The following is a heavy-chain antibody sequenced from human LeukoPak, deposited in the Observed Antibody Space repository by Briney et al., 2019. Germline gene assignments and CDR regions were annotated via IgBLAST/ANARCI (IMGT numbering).Heavy chain of an antibody. CDR1: GLTFSKAW. J-gene: IGHJ4*02. Sequence: PGGSLRLSCTASGLTFSKAWMSWVRQAPGKGLEWVGRIKSKTDGGIADYGASVKGRFTISRDDPKNTVFLQMNSLKIEDTAVYYCAASVGGISGNWGQGTLVTVSS. CDR3: AASVGGISGN. V-gene: IGHV3-15*01. CDR2: IKSKTDGGIA. D-gene: IGHD3-10*01.